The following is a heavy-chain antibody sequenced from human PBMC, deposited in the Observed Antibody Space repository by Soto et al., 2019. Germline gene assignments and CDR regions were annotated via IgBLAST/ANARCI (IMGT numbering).Heavy chain of an antibody. J-gene: IGHJ5*02. CDR1: GGSISSGGYS. CDR2: ICHSGST. V-gene: IGHV4-30-2*01. CDR3: ARVPSP. Sequence: QLQLQESGSGLVKPSQTLSLTCAVSGGSISSGGYSWSWIQQPPGKGLAGIGYICHSGSTSYSPSPQSXXTTSVGRSKNQFSLRLSSVTGADTAVYSCARVPSPWGQGTLVTVSS.